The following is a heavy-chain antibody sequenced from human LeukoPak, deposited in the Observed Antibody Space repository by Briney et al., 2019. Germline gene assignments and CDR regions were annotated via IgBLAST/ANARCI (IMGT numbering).Heavy chain of an antibody. Sequence: RPSGPALVKPTQTLTLTCTFSGFSLSTSGMCVSWIRQPPGKALEWLARIDWDDDKYYSTSLKTRLTISKDTSKNQVVLTMTNMDPVDTATYYCARMRIAAAGTVSLGIDYWGQGTLVTVSS. J-gene: IGHJ4*02. CDR2: IDWDDDK. V-gene: IGHV2-70*11. CDR1: GFSLSTSGMC. D-gene: IGHD6-13*01. CDR3: ARMRIAAAGTVSLGIDY.